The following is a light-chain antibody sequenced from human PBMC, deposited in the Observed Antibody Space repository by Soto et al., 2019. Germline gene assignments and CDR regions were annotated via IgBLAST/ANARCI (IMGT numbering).Light chain of an antibody. V-gene: IGLV1-40*01. J-gene: IGLJ2*01. CDR2: GNS. CDR1: SSNIGAGYD. CDR3: QSYDSSLNGVV. Sequence: QSVLTQPPSVSGAPGQRVTISCTGSSSNIGAGYDVHWYQQLPGTAPKLLIYGNSNRPSGVPDRFSGSKSGTSASLAITGLQAEDEADYYCQSYDSSLNGVVFGGGPKLTVL.